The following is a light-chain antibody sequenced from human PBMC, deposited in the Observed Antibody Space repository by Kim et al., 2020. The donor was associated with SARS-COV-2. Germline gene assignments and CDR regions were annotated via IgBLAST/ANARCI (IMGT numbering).Light chain of an antibody. CDR2: GDI. J-gene: IGLJ1*01. CDR1: RSNIGAVYE. CDR3: QSYDNRLSGYV. Sequence: QCVTFSSTGTRSNIGAVYEVHWYQPLPGTAPKLLILGDINRPSGVPDRFSGSKSGTSASLAITGLQTEDEADYYCQSYDNRLSGYVFGTGTKVSVL. V-gene: IGLV1-40*01.